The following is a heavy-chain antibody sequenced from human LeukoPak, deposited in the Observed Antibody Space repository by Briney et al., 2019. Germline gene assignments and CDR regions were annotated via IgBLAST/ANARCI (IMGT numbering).Heavy chain of an antibody. CDR3: PGSRVIRYFDWSNAFDI. V-gene: IGHV4-39*01. CDR1: GGSISSSSYY. J-gene: IGHJ3*02. D-gene: IGHD3-9*01. CDR2: IYYSGST. Sequence: SETLSLTCTVSGGSISSSSYYWGWIRQPPGKGLEWIGSIYYSGSTYYNPSLKSRVTISVDTSKNQFSLKLSSVTAADTAVYYCPGSRVIRYFDWSNAFDIWGQGTMVTVSS.